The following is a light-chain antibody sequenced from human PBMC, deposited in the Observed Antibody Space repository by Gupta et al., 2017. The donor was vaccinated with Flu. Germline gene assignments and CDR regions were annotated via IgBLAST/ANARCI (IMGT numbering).Light chain of an antibody. CDR1: RTISNY. CDR3: HQSYSTPLT. Sequence: DIRLTQSPSSLSASVGDRVSITCRASRTISNYLNWYQQKPGKAPKLLIYAASSLQPGVPSRFSGSGSGTDFTLSISILQPEDFASYFCHQSYSTPLTFGGGTKVEIK. CDR2: AAS. V-gene: IGKV1-39*01. J-gene: IGKJ4*01.